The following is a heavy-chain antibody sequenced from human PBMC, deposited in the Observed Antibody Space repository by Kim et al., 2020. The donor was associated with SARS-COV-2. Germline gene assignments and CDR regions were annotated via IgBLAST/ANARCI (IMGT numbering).Heavy chain of an antibody. D-gene: IGHD2-2*01. CDR2: IHTRGTT. CDR1: GDSISSGSYH. CDR3: ARGRPGPSADYYYGMGV. Sequence: SETLSLTCTVSGDSISSGSYHWTWIRQPAGRGLEWIGRIHTRGTTYYDSSLNSRVTISLDTSRNQFSLRLTSVTAADTAVYYCARGRPGPSADYYYGMGVWGQGTTVTVSS. V-gene: IGHV4-61*02. J-gene: IGHJ6*02.